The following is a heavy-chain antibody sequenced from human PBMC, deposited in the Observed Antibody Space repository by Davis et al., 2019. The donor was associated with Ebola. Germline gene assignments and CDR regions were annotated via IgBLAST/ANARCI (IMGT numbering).Heavy chain of an antibody. J-gene: IGHJ5*02. CDR1: GGSISYHY. Sequence: PSETLSLTCTVSGGSISYHYWGWIRQPPGKGLEWIGTINYSGSTYYNPSLKSRVTISVDTSKNQFSLKLSSVTAADTAVYYCARAPIAGAGTRWGTRWFDPWGQGTLVTVSS. CDR2: INYSGST. CDR3: ARAPIAGAGTRWGTRWFDP. V-gene: IGHV4-39*07. D-gene: IGHD6-13*01.